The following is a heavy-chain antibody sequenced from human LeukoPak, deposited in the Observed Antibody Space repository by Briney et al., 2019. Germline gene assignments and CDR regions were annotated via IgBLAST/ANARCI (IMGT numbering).Heavy chain of an antibody. D-gene: IGHD3-22*01. CDR3: AKDSYDSSGYRFDY. V-gene: IGHV3-30*18. Sequence: PGRSLRLSCAASGFTFSSYGMHWVGQAPAKGREGGAVISYDGSNKYYADSVKGRFTISRDNSKNTLYLQMNSLRAEDTAVYYCAKDSYDSSGYRFDYWGQGTLVTVSS. CDR1: GFTFSSYG. CDR2: ISYDGSNK. J-gene: IGHJ4*02.